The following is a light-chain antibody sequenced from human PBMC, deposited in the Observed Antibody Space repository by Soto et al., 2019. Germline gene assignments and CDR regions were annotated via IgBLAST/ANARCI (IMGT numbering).Light chain of an antibody. CDR2: GAF. Sequence: EIVMTQSPATLSVSPGEGATLSCKASQSVSSKLAWYQQKPGQAPGVLIYGAFTRATGIPARFSGSGSGTEFTLTIGSLQSEDFAVYYCLEYNDWPFTCGHGTKLEIK. J-gene: IGKJ2*01. V-gene: IGKV3-15*01. CDR1: QSVSSK. CDR3: LEYNDWPFT.